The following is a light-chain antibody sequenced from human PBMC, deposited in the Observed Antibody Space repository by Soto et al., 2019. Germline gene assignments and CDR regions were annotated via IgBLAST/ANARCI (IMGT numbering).Light chain of an antibody. Sequence: DIQMTQSPSSLSASVGDRVTITCRASQSISSWLAWYQQKPGKAPKLLIYEASRLEIGVPSRSSGSGAGTEFTRTISSMQPDDFETDYCQQYNSYFRTFGQGTQVDIK. CDR2: EAS. J-gene: IGKJ1*01. CDR1: QSISSW. CDR3: QQYNSYFRT. V-gene: IGKV1-5*03.